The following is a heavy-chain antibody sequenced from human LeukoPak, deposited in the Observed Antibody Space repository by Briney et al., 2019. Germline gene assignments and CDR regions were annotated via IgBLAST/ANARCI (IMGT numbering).Heavy chain of an antibody. CDR1: XXSXXXYY. CDR3: ARGDIAVAGTFGY. CDR2: IYYSGST. Sequence: SXXSXXXYYWXWIRQPPGXGLEWIGYIYYSGSTNYNPSLKSRVTISVDTSKNQFSLKLSSVTAADTAVYYCARGDIAVAGTFGYWGQGTLVTVSS. D-gene: IGHD6-19*01. V-gene: IGHV4-59*01. J-gene: IGHJ4*02.